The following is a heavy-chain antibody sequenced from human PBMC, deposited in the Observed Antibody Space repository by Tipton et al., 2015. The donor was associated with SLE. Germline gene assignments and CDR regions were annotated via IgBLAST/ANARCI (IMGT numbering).Heavy chain of an antibody. CDR2: INPNSGGT. J-gene: IGHJ4*02. CDR3: ARWPHDSSSPFDY. V-gene: IGHV1-2*06. Sequence: QSGPEVRKPGASVKVSCKASGYTFTGYYMHWVRQAPGQGLEWMGRINPNSGGTNYAQKFQGRVTMTRDTSISTAYMELSRLRSDDTAVYYCARWPHDSSSPFDYWGQGTLVTVSS. CDR1: GYTFTGYY. D-gene: IGHD3-22*01.